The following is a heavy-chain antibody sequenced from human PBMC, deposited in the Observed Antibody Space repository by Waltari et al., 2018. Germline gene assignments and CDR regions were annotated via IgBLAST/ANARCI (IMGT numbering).Heavy chain of an antibody. J-gene: IGHJ6*02. CDR1: GFTFSSYA. D-gene: IGHD3-22*01. V-gene: IGHV3-23*04. Sequence: EVQLVESGGGLVQPGGSLRLSCAASGFTFSSYAMSWVRQAPGTGLEWVSAISGSGGSTYYADSVKGRFTISRDNSKNTLYLQMNSLRAEDTAVYYCAKRNYYDSSGYSYYYYGMDVWGQGTTVTVSS. CDR2: ISGSGGST. CDR3: AKRNYYDSSGYSYYYYGMDV.